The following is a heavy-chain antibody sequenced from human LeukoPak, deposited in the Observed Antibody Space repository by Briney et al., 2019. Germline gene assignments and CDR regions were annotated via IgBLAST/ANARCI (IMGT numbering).Heavy chain of an antibody. CDR1: GFTFSSYS. CDR3: ARDGGNCSSTSCSGYYFDY. CDR2: ISSSSSYI. J-gene: IGHJ4*02. Sequence: KTGGSLRPSCAASGFTFSSYSMNWVRQAPGKGLEWVSSISSSSSYIYYADSVKGRFTISRDNAKNSLYLQMNSLRAEDTAVYYCARDGGNCSSTSCSGYYFDYWGQGTLVTVSS. V-gene: IGHV3-21*01. D-gene: IGHD2-2*01.